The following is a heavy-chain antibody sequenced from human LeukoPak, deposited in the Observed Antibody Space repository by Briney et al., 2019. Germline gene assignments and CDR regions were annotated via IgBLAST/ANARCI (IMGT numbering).Heavy chain of an antibody. Sequence: GGSLRLSCAASAFTFSSYAMGWVRQAPGKGLEWVSAISGSGGTTYYADSVKGRFTISRDNSRNTLSLQMNSLRAEDTAVYYCAKEGAYNPTNYFDYWGQGTLVTVSS. CDR1: AFTFSSYA. CDR2: ISGSGGTT. D-gene: IGHD1-1*01. V-gene: IGHV3-23*01. CDR3: AKEGAYNPTNYFDY. J-gene: IGHJ4*02.